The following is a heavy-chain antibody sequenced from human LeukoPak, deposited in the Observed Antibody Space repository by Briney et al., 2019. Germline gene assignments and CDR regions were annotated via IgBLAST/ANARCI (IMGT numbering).Heavy chain of an antibody. CDR1: GGSISSYH. V-gene: IGHV4-59*01. CDR2: IYYSGST. D-gene: IGHD3-22*01. J-gene: IGHJ4*02. Sequence: SETLSLTCTVSGGSISSYHWSWIRQPPGKGLEWIGYIYYSGSTNYNPSLKSRVTISVDTSKNQFSLKLSSVTAADTAVYYCAREKYDSSGYYFYDWGQGTLVTVSS. CDR3: AREKYDSSGYYFYD.